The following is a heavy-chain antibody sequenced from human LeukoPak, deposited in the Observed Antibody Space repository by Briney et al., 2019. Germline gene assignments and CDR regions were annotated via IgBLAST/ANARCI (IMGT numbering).Heavy chain of an antibody. J-gene: IGHJ4*02. V-gene: IGHV6-1*01. CDR2: TFYRSKWYN. CDR1: VDRLSSKSAA. D-gene: IGHD1/OR15-1a*01. Sequence: SQTLSLTCAISVDRLSSKSAAWKWIRQSPSRGLEWLGWTFYRSKWYNDYAVSVKSRITINPDTSKNQFSLQLNSVSPEDAAVYYCARETGTNIPFDCWGQGTLATVSS. CDR3: ARETGTNIPFDC.